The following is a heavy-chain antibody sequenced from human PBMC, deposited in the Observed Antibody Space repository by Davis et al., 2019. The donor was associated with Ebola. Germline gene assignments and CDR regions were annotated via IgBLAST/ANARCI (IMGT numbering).Heavy chain of an antibody. V-gene: IGHV4-59*12. CDR3: ARSYYYGMDV. CDR2: IYYSGST. Sequence: SETLSLTCTVSGGSISSYYWSWIRQPPGKGLEWIGYIYYSGSTNYNPSLKSRVTISVDKSKNQLSLKLSSVTAADTAVYYCARSYYYGMDVWGQGTTVTVSS. CDR1: GGSISSYY. J-gene: IGHJ6*02.